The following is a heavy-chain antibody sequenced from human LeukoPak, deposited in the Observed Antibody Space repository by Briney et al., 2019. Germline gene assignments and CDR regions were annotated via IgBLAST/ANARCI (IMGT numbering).Heavy chain of an antibody. V-gene: IGHV3-30*03. CDR3: ARRRGYSYGYVPIDAFDI. CDR1: GFTFSSYG. CDR2: ISYDGSNK. Sequence: GRSLRLSCAASGFTFSSYGMHWVRQAPGKGLEWVAVISYDGSNKYYADSVKGRFTISRDNSKNTLYLQMNSLRAEDTAVYYCARRRGYSYGYVPIDAFDIWGQGTMVTVSS. J-gene: IGHJ3*02. D-gene: IGHD5-18*01.